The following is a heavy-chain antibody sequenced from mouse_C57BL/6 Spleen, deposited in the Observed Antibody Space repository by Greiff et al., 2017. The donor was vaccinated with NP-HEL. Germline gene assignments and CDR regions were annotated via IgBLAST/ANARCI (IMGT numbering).Heavy chain of an antibody. CDR1: GYTFTSYW. V-gene: IGHV1-64*01. CDR3: AREPITTVVDY. J-gene: IGHJ2*01. D-gene: IGHD1-1*01. CDR2: IHPNSGST. Sequence: QVQLQQPGAELVKPGASVKLSCTASGYTFTSYWMHWVKQRPGQGLEWIGMIHPNSGSTNYNEKFKSKATLTVDKSSSTAYMQLSSLTSEDSAVYYCAREPITTVVDYWGQGTTLTVSS.